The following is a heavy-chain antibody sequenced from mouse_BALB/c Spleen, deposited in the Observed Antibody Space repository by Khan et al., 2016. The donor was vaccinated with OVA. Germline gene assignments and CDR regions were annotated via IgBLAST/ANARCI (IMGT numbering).Heavy chain of an antibody. CDR3: ARSTYRYAFAY. J-gene: IGHJ3*01. V-gene: IGHV3-8*02. CDR1: GDSITSGY. D-gene: IGHD2-14*01. Sequence: EVQLQESGPSLVQPSQTLSLTCSVTGDSITSGYWSWIRKFPGNKLEYMGYMIYSGYTYYNPSIKSRISITRHTSKNQYYLQFNSVTTEDTATYYCARSTYRYAFAYWGQGTLVTVSA. CDR2: MIYSGYT.